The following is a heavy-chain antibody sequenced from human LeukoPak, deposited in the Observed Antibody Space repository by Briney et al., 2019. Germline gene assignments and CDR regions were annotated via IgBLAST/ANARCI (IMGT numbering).Heavy chain of an antibody. J-gene: IGHJ6*02. D-gene: IGHD3-10*01. CDR3: AKDSQNFYYYGSGMDV. Sequence: QPGGSLRLSCAASGFTFSSYAMSWVRQAPGKGLEWVSAISGSGGSTYYADSVKGRFTISRDNSKNTLYLQMNSLRAEDTAVYYCAKDSQNFYYYGSGMDVWGQGTTVTVSS. V-gene: IGHV3-23*01. CDR1: GFTFSSYA. CDR2: ISGSGGST.